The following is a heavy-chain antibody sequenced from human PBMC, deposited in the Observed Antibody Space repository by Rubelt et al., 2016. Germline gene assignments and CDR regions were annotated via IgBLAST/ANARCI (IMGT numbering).Heavy chain of an antibody. J-gene: IGHJ4*02. Sequence: QLVESGGGLVQPGGSLRLSCAASGFTFSSYSMNWVRQAPGKGLEWVSYITSSSSTIFYADSVKGRFTISRDNAKNSLYLQMSSLRAEDTAVYYCARGSYGNGGDYWGQGTLVTVSS. D-gene: IGHD3-16*01. V-gene: IGHV3-48*04. CDR3: ARGSYGNGGDY. CDR2: ITSSSSTI. CDR1: GFTFSSYS.